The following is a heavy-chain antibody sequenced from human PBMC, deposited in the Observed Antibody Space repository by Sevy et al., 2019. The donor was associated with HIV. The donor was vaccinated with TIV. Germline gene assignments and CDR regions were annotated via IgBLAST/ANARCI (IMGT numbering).Heavy chain of an antibody. Sequence: ASVKVSCKASGYTFTGYYMHWVRQAPGQGLEWMGRINPNSGGTNYAQKFQGRVTMTRDTSISTAYRELSRLRSDDTAVYYCASLGSGSYYEDFDYWGQGTLVTVSS. V-gene: IGHV1-2*06. CDR3: ASLGSGSYYEDFDY. CDR1: GYTFTGYY. D-gene: IGHD1-26*01. CDR2: INPNSGGT. J-gene: IGHJ4*02.